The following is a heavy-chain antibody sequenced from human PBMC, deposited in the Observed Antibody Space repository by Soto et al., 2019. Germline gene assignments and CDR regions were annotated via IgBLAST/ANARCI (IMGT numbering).Heavy chain of an antibody. V-gene: IGHV1-69*02. D-gene: IGHD6-13*01. J-gene: IGHJ3*02. CDR2: IIPILGIA. CDR1: GGTFSSYT. Sequence: QVQLVQSGAEVKKPGSSVKVSCKASGGTFSSYTISWVRQAPGQGLEWMGRIIPILGIANYAQKFQGRVTITADKSTRTAYMELSSLRSEDTAVYYCARAWSGIAAAGTEDAFDIWGQGTMVTVSS. CDR3: ARAWSGIAAAGTEDAFDI.